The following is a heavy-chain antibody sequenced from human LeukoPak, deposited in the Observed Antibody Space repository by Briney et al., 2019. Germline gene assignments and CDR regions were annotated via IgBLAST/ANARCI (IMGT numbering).Heavy chain of an antibody. CDR3: ASDTRYYDFWSGYYITGEPNWFDP. Sequence: ASVKISCKVSGYTFTDYYMHWVQQAPGKGLEWMGLVDPEDGETTYAEKFQGRVTITADTSTDTAYMELSSLRSEDTAVYYCASDTRYYDFWSGYYITGEPNWFDPWGQGTLVTVSS. J-gene: IGHJ5*02. CDR1: GYTFTDYY. V-gene: IGHV1-69-2*01. D-gene: IGHD3-3*01. CDR2: VDPEDGET.